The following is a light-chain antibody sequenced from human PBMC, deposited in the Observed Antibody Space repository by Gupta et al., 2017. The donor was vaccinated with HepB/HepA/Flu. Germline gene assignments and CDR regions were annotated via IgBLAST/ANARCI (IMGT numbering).Light chain of an antibody. CDR3: QSYDSNNHWV. CDR1: SGSIASNY. Sequence: NFMLTQPHSVSESPGKTVAISCTGSSGSIASNYVQWYQQRPGSAPTTVSYENKQRPSGVPDRFSGSIDSSSNSASLTISGLKTEDEADYYCQSYDSNNHWVFGGGTKLTVL. CDR2: ENK. J-gene: IGLJ3*02. V-gene: IGLV6-57*02.